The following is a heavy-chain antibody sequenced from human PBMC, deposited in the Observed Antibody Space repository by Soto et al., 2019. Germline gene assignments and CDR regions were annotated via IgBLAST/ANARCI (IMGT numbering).Heavy chain of an antibody. Sequence: SETLSLTCTVSGGSISSGGYYWSWIRQHPGKGLEWIGYIYYSGSTYYNPSLKSRVTISVDTSKNQFSLKLSSVTAADTAVYYCARILQGSEDFDYWGEGTLVTVSS. CDR2: IYYSGST. CDR1: GGSISSGGYY. CDR3: ARILQGSEDFDY. V-gene: IGHV4-31*03. J-gene: IGHJ4*02. D-gene: IGHD3-10*01.